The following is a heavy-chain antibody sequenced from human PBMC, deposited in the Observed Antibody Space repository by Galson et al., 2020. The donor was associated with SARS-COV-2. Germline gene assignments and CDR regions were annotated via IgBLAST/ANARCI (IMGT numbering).Heavy chain of an antibody. CDR3: ARLETYCSSTRCPPDYGVLDF. CDR2: IYPGDRI. D-gene: IGHD2-2*01. Sequence: SETLSLTCSVSGASISSTRYFWDWIRQPPGKGLEWIGNIYPGDRIHYNPSLKSRLTISVDTAKNLFSLHLQSVTAADTAVYYCARLETYCSSTRCPPDYGVLDFWGRGTLGTVSS. CDR1: GASISSTRYF. J-gene: IGHJ4*02. V-gene: IGHV4-39*01.